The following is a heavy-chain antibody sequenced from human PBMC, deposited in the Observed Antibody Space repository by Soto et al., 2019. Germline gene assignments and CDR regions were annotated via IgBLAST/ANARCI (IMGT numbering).Heavy chain of an antibody. Sequence: NPSETLSLTCTVSGGSISDDTYYWGWIRQPPGKGLEWIGSIYYSGTSSYNPSLKSRVTMSVDTSKKQLSLRLSSVTAADTAVYYCARLHCDSPNCVPLDPWGQGTLVTAPQ. CDR3: ARLHCDSPNCVPLDP. CDR1: GGSISDDTYY. J-gene: IGHJ5*02. D-gene: IGHD2-2*01. V-gene: IGHV4-39*01. CDR2: IYYSGTS.